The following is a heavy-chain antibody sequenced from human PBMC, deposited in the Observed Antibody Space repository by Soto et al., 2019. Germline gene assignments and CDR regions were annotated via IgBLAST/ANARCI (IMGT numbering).Heavy chain of an antibody. CDR2: ISSNGGST. Sequence: GGSLRLSCSASGFTFSSYAMHWVRQAPGKGLEYVSAISSNGGSTYYADSVKGRFTISRDNSKNTLYLQMSSLRAEDTAVYYCVKTPRDPGAVIWGQGTMVTVSS. V-gene: IGHV3-64D*08. J-gene: IGHJ3*02. CDR3: VKTPRDPGAVI. CDR1: GFTFSSYA.